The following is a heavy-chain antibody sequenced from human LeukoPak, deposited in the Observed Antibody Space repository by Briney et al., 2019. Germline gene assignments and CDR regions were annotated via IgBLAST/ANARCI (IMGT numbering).Heavy chain of an antibody. CDR3: ARQPSSSWYSHPKYYFDY. CDR1: GYTFTSYG. J-gene: IGHJ4*02. CDR2: ISAYNGNT. D-gene: IGHD6-13*01. V-gene: IGHV1-18*01. Sequence: ASVKVSCKASGYTFTSYGIRWVRQAPGQGLEWMGWISAYNGNTNYAQKLQGRVTMTTDTSTSTAYMELRSLRSDDTAVYYCARQPSSSWYSHPKYYFDYWGQGTLVTVSS.